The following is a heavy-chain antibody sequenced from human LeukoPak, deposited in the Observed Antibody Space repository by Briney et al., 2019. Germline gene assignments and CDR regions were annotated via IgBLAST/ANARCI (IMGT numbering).Heavy chain of an antibody. CDR1: GYSFTCYW. D-gene: IGHD3-10*01. CDR2: IYPDDSDT. CDR3: ARLVTMVRGVRDIYYYGMDV. J-gene: IGHJ6*02. V-gene: IGHV5-51*01. Sequence: ESLKISCKGSGYSFTCYWIGWVRQMPGKGLEWMGIIYPDDSDTRYSPSFQGQVTISADKSISTAYLQWSSLKASDTAMYYCARLVTMVRGVRDIYYYGMDVWGQGTTVTVSS.